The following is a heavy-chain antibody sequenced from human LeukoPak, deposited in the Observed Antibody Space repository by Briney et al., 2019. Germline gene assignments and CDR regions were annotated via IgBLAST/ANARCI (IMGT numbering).Heavy chain of an antibody. D-gene: IGHD3-3*01. CDR1: GYSISSSYY. CDR2: IYHSGST. CDR3: AGHDFWSGYYPTKY. Sequence: SETLSLTCTVSGYSISSSYYWGWIRQPPGKGLEWIGSIYHSGSTYYNPSLKSRVTISVDTSKNQFSLKLSSVTAADTAVYYCAGHDFWSGYYPTKYWGQGTLVTVSS. J-gene: IGHJ4*02. V-gene: IGHV4-38-2*02.